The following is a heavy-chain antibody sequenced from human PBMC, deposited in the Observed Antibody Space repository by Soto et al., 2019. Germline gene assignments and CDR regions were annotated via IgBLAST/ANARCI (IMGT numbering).Heavy chain of an antibody. V-gene: IGHV4-34*01. CDR1: GGSFSGYY. Sequence: QVQLQQWGAGLLKPSETLSLTCAVYGGSFSGYYWSWIRQPPGKGLEWIGEINHSGSTNYNPSLRSRVTISVDTSKNQFSLKLSSVTAADTAVYYCARGGNCSGGSCYFDYWGQGTLVTVS. D-gene: IGHD2-15*01. CDR3: ARGGNCSGGSCYFDY. J-gene: IGHJ4*02. CDR2: INHSGST.